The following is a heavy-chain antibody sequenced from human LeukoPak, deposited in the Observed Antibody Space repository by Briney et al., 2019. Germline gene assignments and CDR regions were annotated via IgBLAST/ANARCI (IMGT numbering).Heavy chain of an antibody. V-gene: IGHV3-7*01. J-gene: IGHJ6*03. D-gene: IGHD3-3*01. CDR1: GFTFSSYW. CDR3: ARGGASWSGHYYYMDV. Sequence: GGSLRLSCAASGFTFSSYWMIWVRQAPGKGLEWVANIKQDGSEKYYVDSVKGRFTISRDNAKNSLYLQMNSLRAEDTAVYYCARGGASWSGHYYYMDVWGKGTTVTVSS. CDR2: IKQDGSEK.